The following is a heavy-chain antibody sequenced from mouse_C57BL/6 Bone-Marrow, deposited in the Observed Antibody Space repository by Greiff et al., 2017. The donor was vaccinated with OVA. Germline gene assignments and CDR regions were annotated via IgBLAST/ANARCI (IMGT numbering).Heavy chain of an antibody. CDR2: ISSGSSTI. J-gene: IGHJ4*01. CDR3: AKGYYYAMDY. Sequence: EVKVVESGGGLVKPGGSLKLSCAASGFTFSDYGMHWVRQAPEKGLEWVAYISSGSSTIYYADTVKGRFTISRENAKNTLFLQMTSLRSEDTAMYYCAKGYYYAMDYWGQGTSVTVSS. V-gene: IGHV5-17*01. CDR1: GFTFSDYG.